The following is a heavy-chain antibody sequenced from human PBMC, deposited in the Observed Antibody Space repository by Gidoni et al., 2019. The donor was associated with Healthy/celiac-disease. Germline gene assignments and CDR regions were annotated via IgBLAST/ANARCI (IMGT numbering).Heavy chain of an antibody. D-gene: IGHD2-2*01. CDR3: ARDLGYCSSTSCPGDY. J-gene: IGHJ4*02. V-gene: IGHV1-3*01. CDR1: GYTFTSYA. CDR2: IDAGNGNT. Sequence: QVQLVQSGAEAKKPGASVTVSCKASGYTFTSYAMHWVRQAPGQRLEWMGWIDAGNGNTKNSQKFQGRVTITSDTSASTDYMELSSLRSEDTAVYYCARDLGYCSSTSCPGDYWGQGTLVTVSS.